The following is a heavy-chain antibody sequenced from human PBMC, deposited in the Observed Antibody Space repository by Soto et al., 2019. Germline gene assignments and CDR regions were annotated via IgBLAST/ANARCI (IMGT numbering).Heavy chain of an antibody. D-gene: IGHD2-21*01. J-gene: IGHJ4*02. V-gene: IGHV1-18*04. CDR2: ITSHNGRT. CDR3: ARETLEALKNILPYFDN. CDR1: CDTFASFP. Sequence: ASVKVSWTASCDTFASFPVSWVRQPPEQGLEWMGSITSHNGRTEYAQKFQGRVTMTRDTSTSTVYMELKSLRFDATAVYYCARETLEALKNILPYFDNWRQGSLVTVSS.